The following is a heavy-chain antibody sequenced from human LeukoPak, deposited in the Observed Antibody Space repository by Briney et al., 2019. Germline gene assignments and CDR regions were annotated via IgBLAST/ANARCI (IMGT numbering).Heavy chain of an antibody. CDR3: AGPGGYFDWLPYGY. Sequence: SQTLSLTCTVSGGSISSGSYYWNWIRQPAGKGLELIGRIYSSGSTNYNPSLKSRVTISVDASKNQFSLKLSSVTAADTAVYYCAGPGGYFDWLPYGYWGQGTLVTVSS. CDR2: IYSSGST. V-gene: IGHV4-61*02. J-gene: IGHJ4*02. D-gene: IGHD3-9*01. CDR1: GGSISSGSYY.